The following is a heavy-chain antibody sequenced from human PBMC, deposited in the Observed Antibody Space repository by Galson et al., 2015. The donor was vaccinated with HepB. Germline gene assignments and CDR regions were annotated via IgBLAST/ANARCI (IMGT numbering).Heavy chain of an antibody. CDR3: VRDDILTGHGQLFDY. J-gene: IGHJ4*02. D-gene: IGHD3-9*01. CDR2: ISSDASKK. V-gene: IGHV3-30-3*01. Sequence: SLRLSCAASGLTFSSYAMHWVRQAPGKGLEWVAVISSDASKKYYADSVKGRFTISRDNSKNTLYLQMNSLRAEDTAVYYCVRDDILTGHGQLFDYWGQGVLVTVSS. CDR1: GLTFSSYA.